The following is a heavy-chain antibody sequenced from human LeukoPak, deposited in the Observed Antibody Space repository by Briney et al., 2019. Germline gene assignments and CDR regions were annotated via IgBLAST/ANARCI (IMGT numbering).Heavy chain of an antibody. D-gene: IGHD1-26*01. CDR1: GGTFSSYA. J-gene: IGHJ4*02. CDR3: ARDLGGSYYAY. CDR2: IIPILGIA. Sequence: SVKVSFKASGGTFSSYAISWVRQAPGQGLEWMGRIIPILGIANYAQKFQGRVTITADKSTSTAYMELSSLRSEDTAVYYCARDLGGSYYAYWGQGTLVTVSS. V-gene: IGHV1-69*04.